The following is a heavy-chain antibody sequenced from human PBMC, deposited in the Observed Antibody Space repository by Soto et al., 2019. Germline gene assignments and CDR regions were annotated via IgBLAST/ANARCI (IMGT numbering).Heavy chain of an antibody. D-gene: IGHD5-18*01. J-gene: IGHJ4*02. CDR3: ARDQPGYSYGYGLGY. CDR1: GFTFSSYA. Sequence: GGSLRLSCAASGFTFSSYAMSWVRQAPGKGLEWVSAISGSGGSTYYADSVKGRFTISRDNSKNSLYLQMNSLRAEDTAVYYCARDQPGYSYGYGLGYWGQGTLVTVSS. CDR2: ISGSGGST. V-gene: IGHV3-23*01.